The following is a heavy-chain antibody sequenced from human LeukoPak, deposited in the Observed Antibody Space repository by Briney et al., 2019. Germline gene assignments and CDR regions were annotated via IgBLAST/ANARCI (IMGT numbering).Heavy chain of an antibody. J-gene: IGHJ4*02. D-gene: IGHD2-21*02. CDR1: GYTFTSYD. V-gene: IGHV1-8*01. CDR3: ARANIVVVTAMDY. Sequence: ASVKVSCKASGYTFTSYDINWVRQATGQGLEWMGWMNPNSGNTGYAQKFQGRVTMATDTSTSTAYMELRSLRSDDTAVYYCARANIVVVTAMDYWGQGTLVTVSS. CDR2: MNPNSGNT.